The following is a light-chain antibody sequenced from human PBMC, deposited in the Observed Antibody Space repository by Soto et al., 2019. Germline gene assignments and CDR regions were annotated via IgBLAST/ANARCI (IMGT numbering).Light chain of an antibody. Sequence: EIVMTQSPATLSVSPGERATLSCRARQSVSSNLAWYQQKPGQAPRLLIYGASTRATGIPARFSGSGSGTEFSLTISSLQSVDFAVYYCQQYNDWPLTFGGGTKVEIQ. V-gene: IGKV3-15*01. J-gene: IGKJ4*01. CDR1: QSVSSN. CDR2: GAS. CDR3: QQYNDWPLT.